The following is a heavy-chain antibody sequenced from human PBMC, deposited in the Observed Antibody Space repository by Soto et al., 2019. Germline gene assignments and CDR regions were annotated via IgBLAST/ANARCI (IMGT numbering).Heavy chain of an antibody. Sequence: SETLSLTCTVSSGSISSTIYSWDWIRQPPGKGLEWIGSIYYSGNTYYNPSLKSRVTISVDTAKNQFSLKLSSVTAADTAVYYCAGLGTTVTTSDYWGQGILVTVSS. CDR3: AGLGTTVTTSDY. D-gene: IGHD4-17*01. V-gene: IGHV4-39*01. J-gene: IGHJ4*02. CDR1: SGSISSTIYS. CDR2: IYYSGNT.